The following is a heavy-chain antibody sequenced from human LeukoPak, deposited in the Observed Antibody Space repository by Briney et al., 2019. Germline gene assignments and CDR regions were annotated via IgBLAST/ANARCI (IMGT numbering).Heavy chain of an antibody. J-gene: IGHJ2*01. CDR1: GFTFSSYA. V-gene: IGHV3-23*01. CDR2: ISGSGGST. Sequence: PGGSLRLSCAASGFTFSSYAMSWVRQAPGKGLEWVTGISGSGGSTYYADSVKGRFTISRDNSKNTLYLQMNSLRAEDTAVYYCAKSWVTDWYFDLWGRGTLVTVSS. CDR3: AKSWVTDWYFDL. D-gene: IGHD4-23*01.